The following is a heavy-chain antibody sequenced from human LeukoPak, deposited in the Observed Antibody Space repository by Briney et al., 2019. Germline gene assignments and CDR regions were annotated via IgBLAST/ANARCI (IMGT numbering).Heavy chain of an antibody. CDR1: GYTFTSYD. CDR2: MNPNNGST. CDR3: ARGAGSRDRYTFYY. Sequence: ASVKVSCKASGYTFTSYDINWVRQATGQGLEWMGWMNPNNGSTGNAQRFQGRVTITRNTSISTAYMELSSLRSEDTAVYYCARGAGSRDRYTFYYWGQGTLVTVSS. V-gene: IGHV1-8*03. D-gene: IGHD5-24*01. J-gene: IGHJ4*02.